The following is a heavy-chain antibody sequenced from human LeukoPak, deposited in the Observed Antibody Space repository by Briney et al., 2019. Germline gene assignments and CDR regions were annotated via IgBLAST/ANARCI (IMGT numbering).Heavy chain of an antibody. D-gene: IGHD6-13*01. CDR3: ASASSLALIDY. CDR1: GGSISSGGYS. V-gene: IGHV4-30-2*01. J-gene: IGHJ4*02. Sequence: ASETLSLTCAVSGGSISSGGYSWSWIRQPPGKGLEWIGYIYHSGSTYYNPSLKSRVTISVDRSKNQFSLKLSSVTAADTAVYYCASASSLALIDYWGQGTLVTVSS. CDR2: IYHSGST.